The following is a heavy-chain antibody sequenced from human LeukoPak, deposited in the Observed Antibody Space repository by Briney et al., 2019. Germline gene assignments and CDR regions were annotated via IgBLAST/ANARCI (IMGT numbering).Heavy chain of an antibody. CDR2: MKRDGSES. J-gene: IGHJ4*02. D-gene: IGHD1-26*01. CDR1: GFTFSTYW. Sequence: AGGSLRLSCSASGFTFSTYWMRWVSQAPGKGLEWVANMKRDGSESDYVDSGKGRFTISRNNAKTSLFLQINNLRAEDTALYYCAKEGAGHDRRFDSWGQGTLVTVSS. CDR3: AKEGAGHDRRFDS. V-gene: IGHV3-7*03.